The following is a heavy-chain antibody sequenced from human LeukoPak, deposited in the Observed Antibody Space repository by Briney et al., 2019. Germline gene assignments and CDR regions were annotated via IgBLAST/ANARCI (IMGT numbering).Heavy chain of an antibody. CDR2: IYPGESDT. V-gene: IGHV5-51*01. CDR3: ARLIKEGVLNWLDP. D-gene: IGHD2-8*02. J-gene: IGHJ5*02. Sequence: AESLKISCKGSGYSFTSQWIGWVRQMPGKGLEWMGIIYPGESDTRYNPSFQGQVTISADKSISTTYLQWSSLKASDTAMYYCARLIKEGVLNWLDPWGQGTLVTVSS. CDR1: GYSFTSQW.